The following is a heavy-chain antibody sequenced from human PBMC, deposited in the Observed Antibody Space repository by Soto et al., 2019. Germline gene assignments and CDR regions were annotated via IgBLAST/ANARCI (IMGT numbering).Heavy chain of an antibody. CDR2: ISFSDGGT. Sequence: EEQLLESGGGLIQPGGALRLACAASGFTFSSYAMTWVRQAPGKGLGWVSSISFSDGGTYYAVSVKGRLTISRDNSKNTLFLQMNSLRVEDTAVYYCVKDDRILGRRYVDLWGRGNLVTVSS. CDR1: GFTFSSYA. D-gene: IGHD2-15*01. V-gene: IGHV3-23*01. J-gene: IGHJ2*01. CDR3: VKDDRILGRRYVDL.